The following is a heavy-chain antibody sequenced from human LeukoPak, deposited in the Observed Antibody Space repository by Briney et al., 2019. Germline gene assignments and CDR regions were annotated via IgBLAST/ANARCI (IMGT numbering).Heavy chain of an antibody. CDR1: GFPYSPYW. J-gene: IGHJ4*02. Sequence: GGPLRLPFAPSGFPYSPYWMLGAPHAPGTGGMWFSFFNSGGEDTIYGDPVKGRFTISRDNAKNTLYLQMNSLRAEDTAVYYCARRIGYSSGHSAVYYFDYWGQGALVTVSS. CDR3: ARRIGYSSGHSAVYYFDY. V-gene: IGHV3-74*01. CDR2: FNSGGEDT. D-gene: IGHD6-19*01.